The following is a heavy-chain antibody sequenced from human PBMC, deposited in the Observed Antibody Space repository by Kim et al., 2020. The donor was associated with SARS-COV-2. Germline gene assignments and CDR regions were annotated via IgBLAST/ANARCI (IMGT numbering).Heavy chain of an antibody. CDR3: AKDSASQQPKKYYYYYGMDV. V-gene: IGHV3-33*06. J-gene: IGHJ6*02. CDR1: GFTFSSYG. D-gene: IGHD6-13*01. Sequence: GGSLRLSCAASGFTFSSYGMHWVRQAPGKGLEWVAVIWYDGSNKYYADSVKGRFTISRDNSKNTLYLQMNSLRAEDTAVYYCAKDSASQQPKKYYYYYGMDVWGQGTTVTVSS. CDR2: IWYDGSNK.